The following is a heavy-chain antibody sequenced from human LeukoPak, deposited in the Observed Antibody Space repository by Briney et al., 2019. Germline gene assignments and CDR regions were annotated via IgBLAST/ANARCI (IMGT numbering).Heavy chain of an antibody. D-gene: IGHD5-18*01. J-gene: IGHJ4*02. CDR3: ARGSRGIQLWLRGRYFDY. CDR2: IYYSGST. V-gene: IGHV4-59*12. CDR1: GGSISSYY. Sequence: SETLSLTCTVSGGSISSYYWSWIRQPPGKGLEWIGYIYYSGSTNYNPSLKSRVTISVDTSKNQFSLKLSSVTAADTAVYYCARGSRGIQLWLRGRYFDYWGQGTLVTVSS.